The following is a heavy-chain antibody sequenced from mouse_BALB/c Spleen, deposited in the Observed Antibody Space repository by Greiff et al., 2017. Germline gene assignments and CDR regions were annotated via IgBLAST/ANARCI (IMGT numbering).Heavy chain of an antibody. V-gene: IGHV5-12-1*01. CDR2: ISSGGGST. Sequence: EVQRVESGGGLVKPGGSLKLSCAASGFAFSSYDMSWVRQTPEKRLEWVAYISSGGGSTYYPDTVKGRFTISRDNAKNTLYLQMSSLKSEDTAMYYCARPQLGPFAYWGQGTLVTVSA. D-gene: IGHD4-1*02. CDR3: ARPQLGPFAY. J-gene: IGHJ3*01. CDR1: GFAFSSYD.